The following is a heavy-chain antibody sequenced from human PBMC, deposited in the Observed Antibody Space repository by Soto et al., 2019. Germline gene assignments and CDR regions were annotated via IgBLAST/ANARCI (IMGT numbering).Heavy chain of an antibody. Sequence: PGGSVRISGAASGVISLGNPMSWVRQAPGKGREWVSAISGSGGSTYYADSVKGRFTISRDNSKITLHLQINGLRSEDTAVYYCAKVAPILTGRKRSDPVGQGTLGTVSS. V-gene: IGHV3-23*01. CDR3: AKVAPILTGRKRSDP. CDR1: GVISLGNP. CDR2: ISGSGGST. J-gene: IGHJ5*02. D-gene: IGHD3-9*01.